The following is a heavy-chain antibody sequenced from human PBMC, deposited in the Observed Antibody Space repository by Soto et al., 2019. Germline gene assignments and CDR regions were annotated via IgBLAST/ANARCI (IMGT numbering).Heavy chain of an antibody. CDR3: VKDPDTAMVFDY. CDR1: GFTFSSYG. V-gene: IGHV3-30*18. Sequence: QVQLVESGGGVVQPGRSLRLSCAASGFTFSSYGMHWVRQAPGKGLEWVAVISYDGSNKYYADSVKGRFTISRDNSKNTLYLQMNSLRAEDTAVYYCVKDPDTAMVFDYWGQGTLVTVSS. J-gene: IGHJ4*02. D-gene: IGHD5-18*01. CDR2: ISYDGSNK.